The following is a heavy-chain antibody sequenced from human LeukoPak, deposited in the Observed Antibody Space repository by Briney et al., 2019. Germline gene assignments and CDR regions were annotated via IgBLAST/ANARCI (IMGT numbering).Heavy chain of an antibody. CDR1: GGSISSSSYY. CDR3: ARVHLVALTWF. D-gene: IGHD4/OR15-4a*01. Sequence: PSETLSLTCTVSGGSISSSSYYWGWIRQPPGKGLEWIGSIYYSGSTYYNPSLKSRVTISVDTSKNQFSLKLSSVTAADTAVYYCARVHLVALTWFWGQGTLVTVSS. V-gene: IGHV4-39*07. CDR2: IYYSGST. J-gene: IGHJ4*02.